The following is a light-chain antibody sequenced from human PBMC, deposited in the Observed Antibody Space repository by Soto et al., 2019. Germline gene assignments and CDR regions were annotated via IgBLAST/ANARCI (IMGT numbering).Light chain of an antibody. CDR2: KAF. Sequence: DIQMTQSPSTLSASVGDRVTITCRASQSISSWLAWYQQKPGKAPKLLIYKAFSLESGVPSRFSGSGSGTEFTLTSSSLQPDDFATYYCQQYTSLYTFGQGTKLEIK. CDR3: QQYTSLYT. V-gene: IGKV1-5*03. J-gene: IGKJ2*01. CDR1: QSISSW.